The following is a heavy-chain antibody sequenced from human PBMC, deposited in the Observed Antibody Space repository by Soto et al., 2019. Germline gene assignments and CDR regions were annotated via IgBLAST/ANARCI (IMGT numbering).Heavy chain of an antibody. V-gene: IGHV1-18*01. CDR1: SYTFTSYG. D-gene: IGHD3-10*01. Sequence: ASVKVSCRASSYTFTSYGISWVRQAPGQGLEWMGWISAYNGNTNYAQKLQGRVTMTTDTSTSTAYMELRSLRSDDTAVYYCAGSMVRGRFWFDPWGQGTLVTVSS. J-gene: IGHJ5*02. CDR2: ISAYNGNT. CDR3: AGSMVRGRFWFDP.